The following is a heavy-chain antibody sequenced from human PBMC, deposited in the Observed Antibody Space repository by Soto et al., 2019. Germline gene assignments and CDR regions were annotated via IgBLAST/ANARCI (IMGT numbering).Heavy chain of an antibody. CDR2: IYYSGST. CDR3: ARGARAQWEISYDY. D-gene: IGHD1-26*01. J-gene: IGHJ4*02. V-gene: IGHV4-59*01. CDR1: GGSINSVY. Sequence: SETLSLTCTVSGGSINSVYWSWIRQPPGKGLEWIGYIYYSGSTNYNPSLKSRVTISVDTSKNQFSLKLSSVTAADTAVYYCARGARAQWEISYDYWGQGTLVTVSS.